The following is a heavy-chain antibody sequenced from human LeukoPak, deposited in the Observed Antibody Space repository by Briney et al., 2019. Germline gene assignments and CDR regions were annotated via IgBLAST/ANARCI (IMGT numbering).Heavy chain of an antibody. CDR2: IYYSGST. V-gene: IGHV4-39*07. CDR3: ARAGQQLNWFDP. CDR1: GGSISSSSYY. Sequence: PSETLSLTCTVSGGSISSSSYYWGWIRQPPGKGLEWIGSIYYSGSTYYNPSLKSRVTISVDTSKNQFSLKLSSVTAADTAVYYCARAGQQLNWFDPWGQGTLVTVSS. D-gene: IGHD6-13*01. J-gene: IGHJ5*02.